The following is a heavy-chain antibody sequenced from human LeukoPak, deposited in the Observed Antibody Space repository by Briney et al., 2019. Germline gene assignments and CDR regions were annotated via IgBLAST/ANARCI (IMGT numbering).Heavy chain of an antibody. CDR1: GFTFSSYE. CDR2: ISSSSSTI. V-gene: IGHV3-48*03. Sequence: GGSLRLSCAASGFTFSSYEMNWVRQAPGKGLEWVSYISSSSSTIYYADFVKGRFTISRDNAKNSLYLQMNSLRTEDTAVYYCAELGITMIGGVWGKGTTVTISS. CDR3: AELGITMIGGV. J-gene: IGHJ6*04. D-gene: IGHD3-10*01.